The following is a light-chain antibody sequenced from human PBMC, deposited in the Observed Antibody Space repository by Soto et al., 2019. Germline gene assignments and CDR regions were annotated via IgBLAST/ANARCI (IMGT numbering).Light chain of an antibody. Sequence: QSVLTQPPSVSGSPGQRVTISCTGTSSKIGAGNDVHWYQQRPGTAPKLLIYGNSNRPSGVPDRFSGYKSGTSASLAITVLQAEDEEDYYCHSYDSSLSGSVFGPGTKLTVL. CDR3: HSYDSSLSGSV. J-gene: IGLJ1*01. CDR2: GNS. V-gene: IGLV1-40*01. CDR1: SSKIGAGND.